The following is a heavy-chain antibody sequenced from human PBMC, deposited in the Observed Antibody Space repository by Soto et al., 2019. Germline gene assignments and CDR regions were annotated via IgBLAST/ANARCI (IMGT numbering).Heavy chain of an antibody. V-gene: IGHV3-23*01. Sequence: PGGSLRLSCAASGFTFSSYAMSWVRQAPGKGLEWVSAISGSGGSTYYADSVKGRFTISRDNSKNTLYLQMNSLRAEDTAVYYCARVDTAMVFYNYYGLDVWGQGTTVTVSS. CDR2: ISGSGGST. D-gene: IGHD5-18*01. CDR3: ARVDTAMVFYNYYGLDV. J-gene: IGHJ6*02. CDR1: GFTFSSYA.